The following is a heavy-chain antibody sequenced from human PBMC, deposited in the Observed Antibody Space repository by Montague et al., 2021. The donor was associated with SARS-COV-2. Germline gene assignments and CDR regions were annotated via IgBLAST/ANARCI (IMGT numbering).Heavy chain of an antibody. J-gene: IGHJ4*02. CDR2: ISTSSSTI. CDR1: GFTFSSYS. D-gene: IGHD3-3*01. Sequence: SLRLSCAASGFTFSSYSMNWVRQAPGKGLEWVSFISTSSSTIYYADSVKGRFTISRDNAKNSLYLQMNSLRDEDTAVYYCGRDGGTITIFGVLSMLRYFDYWGQGTLVTVSS. V-gene: IGHV3-48*02. CDR3: GRDGGTITIFGVLSMLRYFDY.